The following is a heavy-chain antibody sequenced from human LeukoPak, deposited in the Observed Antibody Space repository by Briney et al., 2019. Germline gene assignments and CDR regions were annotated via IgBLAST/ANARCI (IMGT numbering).Heavy chain of an antibody. V-gene: IGHV4-39*07. CDR1: GGSISSSSYY. D-gene: IGHD3-16*01. Sequence: SETLSLTCTVSGGSISSSSYYWGWIRQPPGKGLEWIGSIYYSGSTYYNPSLKSRVTISVDTSKNQFSLKLSSVTAADTAVYYCARVLGGVIGWFDPWGQGTLVTVSS. J-gene: IGHJ5*02. CDR3: ARVLGGVIGWFDP. CDR2: IYYSGST.